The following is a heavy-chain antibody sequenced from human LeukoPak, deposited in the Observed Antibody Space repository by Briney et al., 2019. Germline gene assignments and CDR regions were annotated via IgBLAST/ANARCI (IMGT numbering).Heavy chain of an antibody. CDR1: GGSISSGGYF. Sequence: SQTLSRTCTVSGGSISSGGYFWSWIRQHPGRGLEWIGHIYYSGSTSYNPSLKSRVTISRDTSKNQFSLKLSSVTAADTAVYCARPSYGLEVDYWGQGTLVTVSS. J-gene: IGHJ4*02. CDR2: IYYSGST. D-gene: IGHD1-26*01. CDR3: ARPSYGLEVDY. V-gene: IGHV4-31*03.